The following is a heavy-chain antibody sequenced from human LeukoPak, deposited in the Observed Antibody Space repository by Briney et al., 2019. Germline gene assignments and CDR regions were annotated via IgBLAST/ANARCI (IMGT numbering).Heavy chain of an antibody. CDR3: SSGYQH. Sequence: GGSLRLSCAASGFIFSDYYKSWLRQAPGRGVEWVSYISSSSRFTNYADSVKGRFTITRANAQNSLYLQINSLTADDTAVYYCSSGYQHWGQGTLVTVSS. J-gene: IGHJ4*02. CDR1: GFIFSDYY. D-gene: IGHD3-22*01. V-gene: IGHV3-11*03. CDR2: ISSSSRFT.